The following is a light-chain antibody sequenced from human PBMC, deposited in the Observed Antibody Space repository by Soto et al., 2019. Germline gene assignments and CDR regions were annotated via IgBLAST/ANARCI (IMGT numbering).Light chain of an antibody. CDR3: QQYYSYPRT. CDR2: EAS. V-gene: IGKV1-9*01. Sequence: DIQLTQSPSLLSASVGDRVTITCRASHDISTYLAWYQQKPGKAPKLMIYEASTLQSGVPSRFSGSGSGTDFTLTISSLQPEDFATYYCQQYYSYPRTFGQGTKVDIK. J-gene: IGKJ1*01. CDR1: HDISTY.